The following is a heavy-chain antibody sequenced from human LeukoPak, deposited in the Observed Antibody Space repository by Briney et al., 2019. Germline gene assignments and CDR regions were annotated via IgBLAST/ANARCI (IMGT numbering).Heavy chain of an antibody. V-gene: IGHV1-2*02. CDR1: GYTFTGYY. D-gene: IGHD6-19*01. Sequence: GASVKVSCKASGYTFTGYYMHWVRQAPGQGLEWMGWINPNSGGTNYAQKFQGRVTMTRDTSISTAYMELSRLRSDDTAVYYCAREDSGSGWYVAPFDYWGQGTLVTVSS. CDR3: AREDSGSGWYVAPFDY. J-gene: IGHJ4*02. CDR2: INPNSGGT.